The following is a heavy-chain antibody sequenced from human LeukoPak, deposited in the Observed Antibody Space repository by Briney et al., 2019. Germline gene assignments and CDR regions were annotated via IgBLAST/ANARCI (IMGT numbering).Heavy chain of an antibody. V-gene: IGHV1-2*02. D-gene: IGHD3-10*01. J-gene: IGHJ5*02. CDR2: ISPDTGGT. Sequence: GASVKDSCKSSGYTFTDYYMHWVRPAPGRGVEGMGWISPDTGGTNSAQRFQGRVTMTRDTSIRTAYMGLSSLRSDDTAVYYCAREHLFSGSANYVLHNWFDAWGQGTLVTVSS. CDR1: GYTFTDYY. CDR3: AREHLFSGSANYVLHNWFDA.